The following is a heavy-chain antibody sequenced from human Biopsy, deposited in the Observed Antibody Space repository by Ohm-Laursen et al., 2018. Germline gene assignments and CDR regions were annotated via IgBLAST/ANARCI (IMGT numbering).Heavy chain of an antibody. V-gene: IGHV1-18*01. CDR3: AKSGIETVTRHFDL. CDR2: VSTYNGNT. D-gene: IGHD4-17*01. CDR1: GYIFTSFG. Sequence: ASVKVSCKGSGYIFTSFGVSWVRQAPGHGLEWMGWVSTYNGNTEYEQKFQGRVTMTTDTSANTAYMELRSLRADDTAVYYCAKSGIETVTRHFDLWGQGTLVTVSS. J-gene: IGHJ4*02.